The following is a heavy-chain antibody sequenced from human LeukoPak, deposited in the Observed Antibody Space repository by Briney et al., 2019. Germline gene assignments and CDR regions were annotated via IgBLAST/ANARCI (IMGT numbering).Heavy chain of an antibody. CDR3: AREDLEWEVLRDDAFDI. J-gene: IGHJ3*02. D-gene: IGHD1-26*01. V-gene: IGHV3-7*01. CDR1: GFTFSSYW. Sequence: GGSLRLSCAASGFTFSSYWMSWVRQPPGKGLEWVANIKQDGSEKYYVASVNGRFTISRDNAKNSLYLQMNSLRAEDTSVYYCAREDLEWEVLRDDAFDIWGQGTMVTVSS. CDR2: IKQDGSEK.